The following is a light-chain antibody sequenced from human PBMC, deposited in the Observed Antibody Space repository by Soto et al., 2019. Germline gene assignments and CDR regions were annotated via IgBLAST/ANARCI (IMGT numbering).Light chain of an antibody. CDR1: QSISRT. CDR3: QQYTESGLT. Sequence: EKMMTKSPATVTVSPGKGLTLSCRASQSISRTLAWYQQRPGQAPGLLIYGASARATGVPARFSGSGSGTEFTLTICSPQSGAFAVYYCQQYTESGLTYEGGTKVDI. CDR2: GAS. J-gene: IGKJ4*01. V-gene: IGKV3-15*01.